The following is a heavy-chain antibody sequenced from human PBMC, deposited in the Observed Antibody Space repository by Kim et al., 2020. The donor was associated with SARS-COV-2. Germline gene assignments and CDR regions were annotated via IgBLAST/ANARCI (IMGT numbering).Heavy chain of an antibody. CDR1: GGSISSSSYY. V-gene: IGHV4-39*01. CDR3: ARRGWELPFDY. Sequence: SETLSLTCTVSGGSISSSSYYWGWIRQPPGKGLEWIGSIYYSGSTYYNPSLKSRVTISVDTSKNQFSLKLSSVTAADTAVYYCARRGWELPFDYWGQGTLVTVSS. J-gene: IGHJ4*02. CDR2: IYYSGST. D-gene: IGHD1-26*01.